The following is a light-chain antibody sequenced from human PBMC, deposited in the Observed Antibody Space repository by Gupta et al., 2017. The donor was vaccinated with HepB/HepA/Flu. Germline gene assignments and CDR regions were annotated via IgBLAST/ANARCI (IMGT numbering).Light chain of an antibody. CDR2: DAP. CDR3: QQRGYGPMT. CDR1: QRISSF. Sequence: EIVLTQSPATLSLSPGERATLSCRASQRISSFLAWYQQKPGQAPRLLIYDAPSRATGIPARFRGSGSGTDCTLTISSLEPEDFAVYSCQQRGYGPMTFGQGTTVEIK. J-gene: IGKJ1*01. V-gene: IGKV3-11*01.